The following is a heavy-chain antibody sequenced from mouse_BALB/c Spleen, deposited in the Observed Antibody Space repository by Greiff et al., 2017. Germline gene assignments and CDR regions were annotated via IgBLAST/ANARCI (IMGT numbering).Heavy chain of an antibody. J-gene: IGHJ3*01. CDR3: AYSSGYLFAY. CDR2: ISSGGSYT. Sequence: EVQVVESGGGLVKPGGSLKLSCAASGFTFSSYAMSWVRQSPEKRLEWVAEISSGGSYTYYPDTVTGRFTISRDNAKNTLYLEMSSLRSEDTAMYYCAYSSGYLFAYWGQGTLVTVSA. V-gene: IGHV5-9-4*01. CDR1: GFTFSSYA. D-gene: IGHD3-1*01.